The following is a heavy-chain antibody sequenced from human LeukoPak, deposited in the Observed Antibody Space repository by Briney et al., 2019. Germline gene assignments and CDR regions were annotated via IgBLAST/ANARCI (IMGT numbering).Heavy chain of an antibody. Sequence: SGGSLRLSCAASGFTFSSYGMHWVRQAPGKGLEWLAGISLDGNNKYYVDSVKGRFTISRDNSKNTLFLQMNSLRAEDTAVYYCAKDRSTVVTPYYYYGVDVWGQGTAVTVSS. J-gene: IGHJ6*02. CDR2: ISLDGNNK. D-gene: IGHD4-23*01. CDR3: AKDRSTVVTPYYYYGVDV. V-gene: IGHV3-30*18. CDR1: GFTFSSYG.